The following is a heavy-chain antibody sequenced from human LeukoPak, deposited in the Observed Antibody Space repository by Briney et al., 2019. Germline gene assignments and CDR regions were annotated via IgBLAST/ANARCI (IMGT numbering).Heavy chain of an antibody. D-gene: IGHD5-12*01. CDR1: GYTFTSYD. CDR3: ARGRSPGGYSLGY. J-gene: IGHJ4*02. Sequence: ASVKASCKASGYTFTSYDISWVRQATGQGLEWMGWMNPNSGNTGYAQKFQGRVTMTRNTAISTAYMELSSLRSEDTAVYYCARGRSPGGYSLGYWGQGTLVTVSS. V-gene: IGHV1-8*01. CDR2: MNPNSGNT.